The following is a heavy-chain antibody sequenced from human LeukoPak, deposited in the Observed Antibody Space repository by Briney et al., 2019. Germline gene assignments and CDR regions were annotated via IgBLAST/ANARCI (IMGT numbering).Heavy chain of an antibody. V-gene: IGHV3-30-3*01. D-gene: IGHD1-26*01. CDR1: GFSFNNYA. CDR2: ISYDGSNK. CDR3: AKEDHSGSYYYFDY. Sequence: PGGSLRLSCAASGFSFNNYAMHWVRQAPGKGLEWVALISYDGSNKYYADSVKGRFTISRDNSKVTLYLQLNSLRAEDTAVYYCAKEDHSGSYYYFDYWGQGTLVTVSS. J-gene: IGHJ4*02.